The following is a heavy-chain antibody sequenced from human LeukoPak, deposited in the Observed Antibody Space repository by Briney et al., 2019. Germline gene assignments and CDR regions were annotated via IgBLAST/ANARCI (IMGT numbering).Heavy chain of an antibody. V-gene: IGHV4-4*02. CDR1: GGSISSNNW. Sequence: SGTLSLTCAVSGGSISSNNWWGWVRQPPGKGLEWIGEIYHSGSPNYNPSLKSRVTISVDTSKNQFSLKLSSVTAADTAVYYCARFRNLIYFDYWGQGTLVTVSS. J-gene: IGHJ4*02. CDR2: IYHSGSP. CDR3: ARFRNLIYFDY.